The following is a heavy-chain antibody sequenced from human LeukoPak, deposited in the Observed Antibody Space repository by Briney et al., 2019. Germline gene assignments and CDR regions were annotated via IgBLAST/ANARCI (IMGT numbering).Heavy chain of an antibody. D-gene: IGHD5-18*01. J-gene: IGHJ4*02. V-gene: IGHV3-7*01. CDR3: ARTWIQLWPQAH. Sequence: GGSLRLSCAASGITFSSYWMSWVRQAPGKGQEWVANIKQDGSEKYYVDSVKGRFTISRDNAKNSLYLQMNSLRAEDTAVYYCARTWIQLWPQAHWGQGTLVTVSS. CDR1: GITFSSYW. CDR2: IKQDGSEK.